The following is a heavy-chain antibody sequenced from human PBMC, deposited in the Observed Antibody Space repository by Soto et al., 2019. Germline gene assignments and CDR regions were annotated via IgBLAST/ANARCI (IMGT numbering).Heavy chain of an antibody. D-gene: IGHD2-21*02. CDR1: GFTFGSYA. V-gene: IGHV3-33*01. J-gene: IGHJ4*02. CDR2: IWDNGSSQ. Sequence: PGGSLRLSCTASGFTFGSYAMHWVRQAPGKGLEWGAVIWDNGSSQYYADSVRGRFTISRENSKNSLYLQMNSLRVEDTAVYYCARDMHSSDCYHCYFDSWGKGTLVTVSS. CDR3: ARDMHSSDCYHCYFDS.